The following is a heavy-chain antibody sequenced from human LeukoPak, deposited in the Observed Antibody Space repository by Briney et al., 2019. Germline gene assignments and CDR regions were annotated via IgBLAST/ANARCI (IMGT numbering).Heavy chain of an antibody. D-gene: IGHD3-22*01. CDR2: INPSGGST. J-gene: IGHJ3*02. Sequence: ASVKVSCKASGYTFSNYYMHWVRQAPGQGLEWMGIINPSGGSTSYEQKFQGRVTMTRDTSTSTVYMEMSSLTSEDTAVYYCARGTYYYDSSGSGAFDIWGQGTMATVSS. CDR1: GYTFSNYY. CDR3: ARGTYYYDSSGSGAFDI. V-gene: IGHV1-46*01.